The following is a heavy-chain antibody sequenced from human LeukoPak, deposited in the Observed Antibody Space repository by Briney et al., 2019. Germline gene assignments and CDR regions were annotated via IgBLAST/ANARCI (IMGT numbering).Heavy chain of an antibody. CDR3: AKGPPGIAARQLDY. D-gene: IGHD6-6*01. V-gene: IGHV3-23*01. CDR2: ISGSGGST. J-gene: IGHJ4*02. CDR1: GFTFSSYS. Sequence: GGSLRLSCAASGFTFSSYSMNWVRQAPGKGLEWVSAISGSGGSTYYADSVKGRFTISRDNSKNTLYLQMNSLRAEDTAVYYCAKGPPGIAARQLDYWGQGTLVTVSS.